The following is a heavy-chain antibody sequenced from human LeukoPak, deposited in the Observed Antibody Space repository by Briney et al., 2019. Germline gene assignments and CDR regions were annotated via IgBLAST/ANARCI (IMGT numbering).Heavy chain of an antibody. Sequence: SETLSLTCTVSGGSISSGGYYWSWIRQPPGTGLEWIGYIYHSGSTYYNPSLKSRVTVSVDRSKNQFSLKLSSVTAADTAVYYCARATSSPSSSIPFDYWGQGTLVTVSS. J-gene: IGHJ4*02. D-gene: IGHD6-6*01. V-gene: IGHV4-30-2*01. CDR2: IYHSGST. CDR3: ARATSSPSSSIPFDY. CDR1: GGSISSGGYY.